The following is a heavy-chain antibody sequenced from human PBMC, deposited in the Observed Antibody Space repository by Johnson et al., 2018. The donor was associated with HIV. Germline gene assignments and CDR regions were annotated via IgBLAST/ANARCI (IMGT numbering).Heavy chain of an antibody. Sequence: VQLVESGGGVVRPGGSLRLSCAASGFRFDDYGMTWVRQAPGKGLEWVSGINWNGGSKGYGDSVKGRFTISRDNAKNSLYMQMNSLRAEDTALYYCARGVGGAGDDAFDIWGQGTMVTVSS. CDR2: INWNGGSK. J-gene: IGHJ3*02. CDR1: GFRFDDYG. CDR3: ARGVGGAGDDAFDI. V-gene: IGHV3-20*04. D-gene: IGHD6-19*01.